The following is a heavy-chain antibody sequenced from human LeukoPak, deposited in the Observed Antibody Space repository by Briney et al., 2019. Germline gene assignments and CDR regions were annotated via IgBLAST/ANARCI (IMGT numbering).Heavy chain of an antibody. J-gene: IGHJ4*02. D-gene: IGHD3-22*01. CDR3: NYYDSSGYRSIDY. Sequence: GGSLRLSCAASGFTFSGSAMHWVRHACGEGGEWVGRMRSKANRYATAYAASVKGKFTISRDDSKNTAYLQMNSLKTEDTAVYYCNYYDSSGYRSIDYWGQGTLVTVSS. CDR2: MRSKANRYAT. CDR1: GFTFSGSA. V-gene: IGHV3-73*01.